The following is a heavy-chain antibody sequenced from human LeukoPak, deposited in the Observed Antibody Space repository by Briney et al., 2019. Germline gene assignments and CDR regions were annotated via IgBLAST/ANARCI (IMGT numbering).Heavy chain of an antibody. V-gene: IGHV3-7*01. J-gene: IGHJ6*02. CDR1: GFTFSSYW. Sequence: GGSLRLSRAASGFTFSSYWMSWVRQAPGKGLEWVANIKQDGSEKYYVDSVKGRFTISRDNAKNSLYLQMNSLRAEDTAVYYCARVGGGPNSYYYYYGMDVWGQGTTVTVSS. CDR2: IKQDGSEK. CDR3: ARVGGGPNSYYYYYGMDV. D-gene: IGHD3-16*01.